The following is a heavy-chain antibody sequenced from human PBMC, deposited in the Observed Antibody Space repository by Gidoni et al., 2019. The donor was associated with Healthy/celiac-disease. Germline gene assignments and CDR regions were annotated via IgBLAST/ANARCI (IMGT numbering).Heavy chain of an antibody. V-gene: IGHV1-3*01. CDR1: GYTFTSYA. CDR3: ASALVVPAAVPAEYNWFDP. D-gene: IGHD2-2*01. J-gene: IGHJ5*02. CDR2: INAGNGNT. Sequence: QVQLVQSGAEVKKPGASVKVSCKASGYTFTSYAMHWVRQAPGQRLEWMGWINAGNGNTKYSQKCQGRVTITRDTSASTAYMELSSLRSEDTAVYYCASALVVPAAVPAEYNWFDPWGQGTLVTVSS.